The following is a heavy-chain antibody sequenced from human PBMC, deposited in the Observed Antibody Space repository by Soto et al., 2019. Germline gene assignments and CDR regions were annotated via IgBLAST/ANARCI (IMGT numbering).Heavy chain of an antibody. V-gene: IGHV3-74*01. CDR1: GFTFSSYW. CDR3: ARDGYCSGGSCYSLWYYYYGMDV. D-gene: IGHD2-15*01. CDR2: INSDGSST. Sequence: EVQLVESGGGLVQPGGSLRLSCAASGFTFSSYWMHWVRQAPGKGLVWVSRINSDGSSTSYADSVKGRFTISRDNAKNTLYLQMNSLRAEDTAVYYYARDGYCSGGSCYSLWYYYYGMDVWGQGTTVTVSS. J-gene: IGHJ6*02.